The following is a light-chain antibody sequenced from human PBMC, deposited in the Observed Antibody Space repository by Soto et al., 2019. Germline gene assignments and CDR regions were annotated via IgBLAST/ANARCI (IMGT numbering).Light chain of an antibody. CDR1: SSDVGAYYF. J-gene: IGLJ1*01. V-gene: IGLV2-14*03. CDR3: ISLPSSSTLV. CDR2: EIS. Sequence: QSVLTQPASVSGSPGQSITISCTGTSSDVGAYYFVSCYQQHPDKAPKLMFYEISNRPSGVSNRFSGSKSINTATRTICVLQVEDDADYCCISLPSSSTLVFGCGTKHTLL.